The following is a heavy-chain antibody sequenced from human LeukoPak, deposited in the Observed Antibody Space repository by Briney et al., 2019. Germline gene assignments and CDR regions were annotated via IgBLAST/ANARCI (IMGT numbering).Heavy chain of an antibody. Sequence: GGSLRLSCAASGFTFSSYWMNWVRRAPGKGLEWVANIKQDESEKYYVDSVKGRFTISRDNAKNSLYLQMNNLRAEDTAVYYCARVLDSSTSRYQSLKYWGQGTLGTVSS. CDR2: IKQDESEK. CDR1: GFTFSSYW. V-gene: IGHV3-7*01. CDR3: ARVLDSSTSRYQSLKY. D-gene: IGHD2-2*01. J-gene: IGHJ1*01.